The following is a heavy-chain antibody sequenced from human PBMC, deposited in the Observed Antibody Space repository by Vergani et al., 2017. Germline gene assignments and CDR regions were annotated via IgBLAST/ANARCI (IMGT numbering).Heavy chain of an antibody. CDR2: IRYDGSNK. V-gene: IGHV3-30*02. CDR1: GFTFSSYG. Sequence: QVQLVESGGGVVQPGGSLRLSCAASGFTFSSYGMHWVRQAPGKGLEWVAFIRYDGSNKYYADSVKGRFTISRDNSKNTLYLQMNSLRAEDTAVYYCARWEVTIFLGGMDVWGKGTTVTVSS. J-gene: IGHJ6*03. D-gene: IGHD3-3*01. CDR3: ARWEVTIFLGGMDV.